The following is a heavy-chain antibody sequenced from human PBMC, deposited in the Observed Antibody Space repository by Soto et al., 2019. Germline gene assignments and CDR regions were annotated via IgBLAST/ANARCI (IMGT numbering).Heavy chain of an antibody. V-gene: IGHV3-33*01. Sequence: QVQLVESGGGVVQPGRSLRLSCAASGFNFSSYVMHWVRQAPGKGLEWVAVIWYDGGNKYYADSVKGRFTISRDNSKNMLYLQMNSLRAEDTAVHYCARDGQWLPRDGLRSSYYFDYWGQGTLVTVSS. CDR3: ARDGQWLPRDGLRSSYYFDY. D-gene: IGHD6-19*01. J-gene: IGHJ4*02. CDR2: IWYDGGNK. CDR1: GFNFSSYV.